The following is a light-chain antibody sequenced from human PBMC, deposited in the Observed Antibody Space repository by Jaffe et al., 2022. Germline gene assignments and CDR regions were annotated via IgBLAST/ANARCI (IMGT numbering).Light chain of an antibody. Sequence: DIQMTQSPSSLSASVGDRVTITCHTSHNVNRYLNWYQKKPGKAPKLLMYTAYTLESGVPSRFSGSGSGTFFSLTITSLQPDDFATYYCQQSFRTPHTFGQGTNLEI. CDR3: QQSFRTPHT. J-gene: IGKJ2*01. CDR2: TAY. V-gene: IGKV1-39*01. CDR1: HNVNRY.